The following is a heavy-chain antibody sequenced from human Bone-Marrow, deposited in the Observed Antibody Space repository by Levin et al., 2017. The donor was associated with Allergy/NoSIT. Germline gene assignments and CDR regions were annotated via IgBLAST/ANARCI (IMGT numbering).Heavy chain of an antibody. CDR2: IIPILGIA. J-gene: IGHJ5*02. V-gene: IGHV1-69*04. D-gene: IGHD3-9*01. CDR3: ARSSGELRYFDWSRRDWFDP. CDR1: GGTFSSYA. Sequence: SVKVSCKASGGTFSSYAISWVRQAPGQGLEWMGRIIPILGIANYAQKFQGRVTITADKSTSTAYMELSSLRSEDTAVYYCARSSGELRYFDWSRRDWFDPWGQGTLVTVSS.